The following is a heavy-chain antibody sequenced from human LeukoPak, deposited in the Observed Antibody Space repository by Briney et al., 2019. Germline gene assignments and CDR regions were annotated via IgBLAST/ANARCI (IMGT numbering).Heavy chain of an antibody. J-gene: IGHJ4*02. CDR2: IYYSGST. V-gene: IGHV4-30-4*07. Sequence: SETLSLTCAVSGGSISSGGYSWSWIRQPPGKGLEWIGYIYYSGSTYYNPSLKSRVTISVDTSKNQFSLKLSSVTAADTAVYYCAREALYDSSGYRSYYFDYWGQGTLVTVSS. CDR3: AREALYDSSGYRSYYFDY. CDR1: GGSISSGGYS. D-gene: IGHD3-22*01.